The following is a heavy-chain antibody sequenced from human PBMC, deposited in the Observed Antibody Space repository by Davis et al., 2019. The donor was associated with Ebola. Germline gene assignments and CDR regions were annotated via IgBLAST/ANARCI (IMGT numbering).Heavy chain of an antibody. CDR1: GFTFSSYW. CDR2: ISGSGNSM. J-gene: IGHJ4*02. D-gene: IGHD6-13*01. CDR3: AKDRAYPQALGTDVDY. V-gene: IGHV3-23*01. Sequence: GESLKISCAASGFTFSSYWMTWVRQAPGKGLEWVSVISGSGNSMYYGVSVRGRFTISRDNSKNTVYLQMNSLRADDTAVYFCAKDRAYPQALGTDVDYWGQGTLVTVSS.